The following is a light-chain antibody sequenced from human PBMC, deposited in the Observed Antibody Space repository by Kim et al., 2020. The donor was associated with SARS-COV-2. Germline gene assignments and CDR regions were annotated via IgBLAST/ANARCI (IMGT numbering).Light chain of an antibody. V-gene: IGLV3-21*04. CDR3: QVWDSSNDHL. J-gene: IGLJ2*01. CDR2: FDT. CDR1: NIGTKS. Sequence: SYELTQPPSVSVAPGKTASITCGGSNIGTKSVHWYQQKPGQAPVLVIYFDTDRPSGIPERFSGSNSGNTATLTINRVEAGDEADYYCQVWDSSNDHLFGG.